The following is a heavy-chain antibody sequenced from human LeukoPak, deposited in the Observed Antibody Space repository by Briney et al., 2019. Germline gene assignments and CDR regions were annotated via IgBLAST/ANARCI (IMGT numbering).Heavy chain of an antibody. Sequence: PSETLSLTCSVSGASLSSGTDYWNWIRQPPGKGLEWIAYQYYSGSPIYNPSLRSRLTISVDTSRDQFSLKVTSVTAADTAIYYCARSSGGMYNYYYMDVWGKGTTVTVSS. V-gene: IGHV4-61*01. CDR3: ARSSGGMYNYYYMDV. J-gene: IGHJ6*03. CDR2: QYYSGSP. D-gene: IGHD1-26*01. CDR1: GASLSSGTDY.